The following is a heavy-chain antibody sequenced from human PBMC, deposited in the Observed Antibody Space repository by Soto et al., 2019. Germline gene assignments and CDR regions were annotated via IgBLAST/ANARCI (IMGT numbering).Heavy chain of an antibody. J-gene: IGHJ6*02. D-gene: IGHD2-21*01. CDR3: IYRRASWDYHGLDV. CDR1: GFSLTTGGVG. Sequence: TLVNPTQTLTLTCTSSGFSLTTGGVGVGWIRQPPGRSLEWLAVIYWNDDRRRSPSLENRLTITKDTSKNQVVLTMTNMDPVDTATYYCIYRRASWDYHGLDVWGQGTPVTVS. CDR2: IYWNDDR. V-gene: IGHV2-5*01.